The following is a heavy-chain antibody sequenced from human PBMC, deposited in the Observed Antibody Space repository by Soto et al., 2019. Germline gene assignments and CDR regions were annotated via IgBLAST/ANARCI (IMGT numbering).Heavy chain of an antibody. J-gene: IGHJ4*02. CDR3: ARGPQDILDH. V-gene: IGHV1-8*01. CDR2: MNPNSGNT. Sequence: QVQLVQSGAQVKKPGASVKVSCKASGYTFTSYDINWVRQATGQGLEWMGWMNPNSGNTGFAQKFQGRVTMTRNTSRSTAYMERSSPRSEDTAVYYCARGPQDILDHWGQGTLVTVSS. CDR1: GYTFTSYD. D-gene: IGHD2-15*01.